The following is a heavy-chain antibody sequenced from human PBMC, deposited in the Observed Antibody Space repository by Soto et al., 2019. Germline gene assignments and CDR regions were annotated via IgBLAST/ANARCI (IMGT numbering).Heavy chain of an antibody. CDR1: GFIFSNYG. CDR2: IWYDGSHE. V-gene: IGHV3-33*01. Sequence: GGSLRLSCAAPGFIFSNYGMHWVRQAPGKGLEWVAVIWYDGSHESYADSVKGRFTISRDNSKNTLFLQMNSLRAEDTAVYYCARDRYSYDSRAYQGVDWYFDLWGRGTLVTVSS. J-gene: IGHJ2*01. CDR3: ARDRYSYDSRAYQGVDWYFDL. D-gene: IGHD3-22*01.